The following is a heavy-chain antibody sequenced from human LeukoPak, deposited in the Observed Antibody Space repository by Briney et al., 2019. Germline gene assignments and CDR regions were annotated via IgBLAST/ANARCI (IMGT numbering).Heavy chain of an antibody. CDR3: TMDQLYYYYYYMDV. Sequence: GGSLRLSCTASGFTFGDYAMSWVRQAPGKGLEWVGFIRSKAYGGTTEYAASVKGRFTISRDDSKSIAYLQMNSLKTEDTAVYYCTMDQLYYYYYYMDVWGKGTTVTISS. D-gene: IGHD2-2*03. V-gene: IGHV3-49*04. CDR1: GFTFGDYA. CDR2: IRSKAYGGTT. J-gene: IGHJ6*03.